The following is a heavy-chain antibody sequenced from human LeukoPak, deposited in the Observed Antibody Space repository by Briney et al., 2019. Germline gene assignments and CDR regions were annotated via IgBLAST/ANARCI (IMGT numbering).Heavy chain of an antibody. J-gene: IGHJ4*02. CDR2: ISYDGSNK. V-gene: IGHV3-30-3*01. CDR3: ARARDRMYDEFWEGYFSSFDF. Sequence: PGGSLRLSCSASGFTFSSYAMHWVRQAPGKGLEWVAVISYDGSNKYDADSVKGRFTISRDNSKNTLYLQMNSLRAEDTAVYYCARARDRMYDEFWEGYFSSFDFWGQGTLVTVSS. D-gene: IGHD3-3*01. CDR1: GFTFSSYA.